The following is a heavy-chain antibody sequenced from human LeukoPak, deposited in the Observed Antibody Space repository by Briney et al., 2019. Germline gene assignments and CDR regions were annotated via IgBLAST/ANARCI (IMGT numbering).Heavy chain of an antibody. J-gene: IGHJ6*03. V-gene: IGHV1-69*04. Sequence: SVKVSCKASGGTFSSYAISWVRQAPGQGLEWMGRIIPILGIANYAQKFQGRVTITADESTSTAYMELSSLRSEDTAVYYCARAVLPLGPAALLDPYYYYYMDVWGKGTTVTVSS. CDR3: ARAVLPLGPAALLDPYYYYYMDV. D-gene: IGHD2-2*01. CDR2: IIPILGIA. CDR1: GGTFSSYA.